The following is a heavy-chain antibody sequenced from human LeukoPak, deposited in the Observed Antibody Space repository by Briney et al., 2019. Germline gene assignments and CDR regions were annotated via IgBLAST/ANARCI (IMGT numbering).Heavy chain of an antibody. CDR3: ARGVVQGYSYGTPTLKYYLDY. J-gene: IGHJ4*02. CDR2: ISSSSSYI. D-gene: IGHD5-18*01. V-gene: IGHV3-21*01. Sequence: GGSLRLSCAASGFTFSSYSMNRVRQAPGKGLEWVSSISSSSSYIYYADSVKGRFTISRDNAKNSLYLQMNSLRAEDTAVYYCARGVVQGYSYGTPTLKYYLDYWGQGTLVTVSS. CDR1: GFTFSSYS.